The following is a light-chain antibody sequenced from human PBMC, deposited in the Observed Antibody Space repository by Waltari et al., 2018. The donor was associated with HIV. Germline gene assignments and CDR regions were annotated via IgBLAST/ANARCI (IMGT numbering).Light chain of an antibody. J-gene: IGLJ1*01. CDR3: VGWDSSLSAYV. CDR1: RSNIEHDN. Sequence: QSFLTQPPSASGTPGQTVTIPCSRSRSNIEHDNTYWYQQLPGMTPKLLLYKNFLRPSGVPDRFAASKSGTSASLTISGLRSADEADYYCVGWDSSLSAYVFGAGTKVAVL. V-gene: IGLV1-47*01. CDR2: KNF.